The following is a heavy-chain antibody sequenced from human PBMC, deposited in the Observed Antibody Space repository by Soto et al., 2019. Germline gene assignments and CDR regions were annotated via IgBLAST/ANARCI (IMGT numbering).Heavy chain of an antibody. D-gene: IGHD3-9*01. CDR2: IKSKTDGGTT. CDR3: TTEAPPYYDILTGYYNEGYYFDY. CDR1: GFTFSNAW. Sequence: PWGSLRLSCAASGFTFSNAWMSWVRQAPGKGLERVGRIKSKTDGGTTDYAAPVKGRFTISRDDSKNTLYLQMNSLKTEDTAVYYCTTEAPPYYDILTGYYNEGYYFDYWGQGTLVTVSS. V-gene: IGHV3-15*01. J-gene: IGHJ4*02.